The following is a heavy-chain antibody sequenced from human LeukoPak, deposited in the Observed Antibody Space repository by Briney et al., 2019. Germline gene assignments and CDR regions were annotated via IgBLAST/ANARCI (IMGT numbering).Heavy chain of an antibody. J-gene: IGHJ6*03. CDR2: IYYSGST. V-gene: IGHV4-39*07. D-gene: IGHD2-2*02. CDR3: ARDSNTLMDV. CDR1: GGSVSSSSYY. Sequence: PSETLSLTCTVSGGSVSSSSYYWGWIRQPPGKGLEWIGSIYYSGSTYYNPSLKSRVTISVDTSKNQFSLKLSSVTAADTAVYYCARDSNTLMDVWGKGTTVTVSS.